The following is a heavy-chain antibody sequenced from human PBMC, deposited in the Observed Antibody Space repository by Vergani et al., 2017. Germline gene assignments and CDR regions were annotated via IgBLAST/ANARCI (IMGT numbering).Heavy chain of an antibody. CDR3: ARVNYYERSGYYRDDAFDI. J-gene: IGHJ3*02. V-gene: IGHV1-18*01. Sequence: QVQLVQSGAEVKKPGASVKVSCKASGYTFTSYGISWVRQAPGQGLEWMGWISAYNGNTNYAQKLQGRVTMTTDTSTSTAYMELRSLRSDDTAVYYCARVNYYERSGYYRDDAFDIWGQGTMVTVSS. CDR2: ISAYNGNT. D-gene: IGHD3-22*01. CDR1: GYTFTSYG.